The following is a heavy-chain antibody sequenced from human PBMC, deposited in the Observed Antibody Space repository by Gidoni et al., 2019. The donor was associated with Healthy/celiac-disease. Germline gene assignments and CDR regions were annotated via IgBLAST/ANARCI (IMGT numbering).Heavy chain of an antibody. CDR3: ASPGRGSGYYYSGYFQH. J-gene: IGHJ1*01. D-gene: IGHD3-22*01. V-gene: IGHV3-7*01. CDR2: IKQDGSEK. Sequence: EVQLVESGGGLVQPGGSLRLSCAASGFTFRSYWMSWVRQAPGKGLEWVANIKQDGSEKYYVDSVKGRFTISRDNAKNSLYLQMNSLRAEDTAVYYCASPGRGSGYYYSGYFQHWGQGTLVTVSS. CDR1: GFTFRSYW.